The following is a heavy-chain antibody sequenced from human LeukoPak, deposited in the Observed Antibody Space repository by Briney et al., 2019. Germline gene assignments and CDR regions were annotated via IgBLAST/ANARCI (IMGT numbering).Heavy chain of an antibody. CDR2: ISYDGSNK. CDR1: GFTFSFYG. D-gene: IGHD6-13*01. CDR3: ARVSGPAAAGTYDAFDI. J-gene: IGHJ3*02. V-gene: IGHV3-30*03. Sequence: GGSLRLSCAASGFTFSFYGMHWVRQAPGKGLEWVAVISYDGSNKYYADSVKGRFTISRDNSKNTLYLQMNSLRAEDTAVYYCARVSGPAAAGTYDAFDIWGQGTMVTVSS.